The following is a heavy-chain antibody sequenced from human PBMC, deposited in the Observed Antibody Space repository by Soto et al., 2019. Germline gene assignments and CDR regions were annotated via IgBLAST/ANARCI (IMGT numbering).Heavy chain of an antibody. D-gene: IGHD2-2*01. CDR2: IWYDGSNK. J-gene: IGHJ6*02. CDR3: ASRGRCSSTSCQDDDYYYYGMDV. CDR1: GFTFSSYG. Sequence: QVQLVESGGGVVQPGRSLRLSCAASGFTFSSYGMHWVRQAPGKGLEWVAVIWYDGSNKYYADSVKGRFTISRDNSKNTLDLQMSSLRAEDTAVYYCASRGRCSSTSCQDDDYYYYGMDVWGQGTTVTVSS. V-gene: IGHV3-33*01.